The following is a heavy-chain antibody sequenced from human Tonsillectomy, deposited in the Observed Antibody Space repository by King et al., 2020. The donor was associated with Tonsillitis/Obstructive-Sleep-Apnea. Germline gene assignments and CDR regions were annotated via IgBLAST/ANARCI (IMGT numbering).Heavy chain of an antibody. Sequence: VQLVESGGGLVKPGGSLRLSCAASGFTFSNAWMSWVRQAPGKGLEWVGRIKSKTDGGTTDYAAPVKGRFTISRADSKNTLYLQMNSLKTEDTAVYYCTTRGGIVVVPAPYRDYWGQGTLVTVSS. CDR2: IKSKTDGGTT. CDR3: TTRGGIVVVPAPYRDY. V-gene: IGHV3-15*01. J-gene: IGHJ4*02. D-gene: IGHD2-2*01. CDR1: GFTFSNAW.